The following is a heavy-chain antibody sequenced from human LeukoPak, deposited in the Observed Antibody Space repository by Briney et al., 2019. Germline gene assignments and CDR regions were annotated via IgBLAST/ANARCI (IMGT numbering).Heavy chain of an antibody. CDR2: ISHDASDE. Sequence: PGGSLRLPCRASGFSFSGYGMHWVRQAPGKALEWLAVISHDASDEYYADSVKGRFTISRDNAKNMIYLQMISLRAEDTAVYYCVKALVGQTSGYWGQGTRVTVST. D-gene: IGHD1-26*01. CDR3: VKALVGQTSGY. V-gene: IGHV3-30*18. J-gene: IGHJ4*02. CDR1: GFSFSGYG.